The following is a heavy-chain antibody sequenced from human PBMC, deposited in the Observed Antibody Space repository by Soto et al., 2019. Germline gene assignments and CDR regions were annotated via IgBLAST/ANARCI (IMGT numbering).Heavy chain of an antibody. D-gene: IGHD4-17*01. CDR2: VSGRGGST. CDR1: GFTFNHYA. V-gene: IGHV3-23*01. Sequence: GGSLRLSCTASGFTFNHYAMSWVRQAPGKGLEWVSAVSGRGGSTKYADSVKGRFIISRDNSNSTLYLQMDSLRGEDTAVYYCAKDSTVTTSLYFYYYGFDVWGQGTTVTV. J-gene: IGHJ6*02. CDR3: AKDSTVTTSLYFYYYGFDV.